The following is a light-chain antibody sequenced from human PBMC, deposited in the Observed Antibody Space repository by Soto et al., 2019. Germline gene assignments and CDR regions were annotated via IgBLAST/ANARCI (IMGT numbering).Light chain of an antibody. V-gene: IGKV1-39*01. CDR1: QNINTY. CDR3: QQSYTAPRT. J-gene: IGKJ2*02. Sequence: DIQMTQSPSSLSASVGDSVTITCRASQNINTYLNWYRQKPGTAPKLLIYATSILQSGVPSRLSATGSGTDFTLTISSLQREDFATYYCQQSYTAPRTFGQVTKLEIK. CDR2: ATS.